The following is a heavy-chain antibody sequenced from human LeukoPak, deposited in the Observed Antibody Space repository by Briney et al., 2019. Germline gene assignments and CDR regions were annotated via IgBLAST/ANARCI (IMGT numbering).Heavy chain of an antibody. J-gene: IGHJ4*02. CDR2: INWNGGST. Sequence: PGGSLRLSCAASGFTFDDYGMSWVRQAPGKGLEWVSGINWNGGSTGYADSVKGRFTISRDNAKNSLYLQMNSLRAEDTALYYCATPYYYDSSGYYVYWGQGTLVTVFS. CDR3: ATPYYYDSSGYYVY. V-gene: IGHV3-20*04. CDR1: GFTFDDYG. D-gene: IGHD3-22*01.